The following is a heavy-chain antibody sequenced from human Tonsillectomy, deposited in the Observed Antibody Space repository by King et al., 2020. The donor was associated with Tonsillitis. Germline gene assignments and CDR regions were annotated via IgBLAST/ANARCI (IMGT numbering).Heavy chain of an antibody. CDR3: ARGGWLLSDYYYGMDV. Sequence: VQLVESGGGVVQPGRSLRLSCAASGFTFSSYAMHWVRQAPGKGLEWVAVISYDGSNKYYADSVKGRFTISRDNSKNTLYVEMNSLRAEDTAVYYCARGGWLLSDYYYGMDVWGQGTTVTVSS. V-gene: IGHV3-30*04. CDR1: GFTFSSYA. CDR2: ISYDGSNK. D-gene: IGHD3-3*01. J-gene: IGHJ6*02.